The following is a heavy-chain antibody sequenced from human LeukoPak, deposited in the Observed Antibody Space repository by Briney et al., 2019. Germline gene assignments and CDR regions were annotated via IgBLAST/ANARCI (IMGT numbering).Heavy chain of an antibody. Sequence: SVKVSCKASGGTFSSYAISWVRQAPGQGLEWMGRIIPILGIANYAQKFQGRVTITADKSTSTAYMELSSLRSEDTAVYYCARFSNYARGLMDSWGQGTLVTVSS. CDR2: IIPILGIA. D-gene: IGHD1-7*01. J-gene: IGHJ4*02. V-gene: IGHV1-69*04. CDR3: ARFSNYARGLMDS. CDR1: GGTFSSYA.